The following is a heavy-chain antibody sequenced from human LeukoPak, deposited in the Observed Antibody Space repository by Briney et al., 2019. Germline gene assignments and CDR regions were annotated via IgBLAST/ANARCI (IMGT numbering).Heavy chain of an antibody. Sequence: KSSETLSLTCTVSGGSISGSYWSWIRQPPGKGLEWIGYIYSSGSTNYNPPLKSRVTIGVDTSRNQFSLKLSSVTAADTAVYYCVRRGGRFDTWGQGTLVTVSS. CDR2: IYSSGST. CDR1: GGSISGSY. J-gene: IGHJ5*02. V-gene: IGHV4-4*09. CDR3: VRRGGRFDT.